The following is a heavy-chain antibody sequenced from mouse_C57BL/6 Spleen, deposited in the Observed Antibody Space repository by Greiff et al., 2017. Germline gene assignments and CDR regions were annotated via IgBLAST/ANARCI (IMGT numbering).Heavy chain of an antibody. J-gene: IGHJ3*01. Sequence: EVQLQQSGPELVKPGASVKIPCKASGYTFTDYNMDWVKQSHGKSLEWIGDINPNNGGTIYNQKFKGKATLTVDKSSSTAYMELRSLTSEDTAVYYCAREGGDYYGSSPPWFAYWGQGTLVTVSA. D-gene: IGHD1-1*01. CDR3: AREGGDYYGSSPPWFAY. V-gene: IGHV1-18*01. CDR2: INPNNGGT. CDR1: GYTFTDYN.